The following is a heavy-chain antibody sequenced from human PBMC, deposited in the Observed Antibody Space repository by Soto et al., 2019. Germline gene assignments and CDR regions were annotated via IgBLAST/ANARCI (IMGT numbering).Heavy chain of an antibody. CDR1: GDSTSNYY. Sequence: SETLSLTCTVSGDSTSNYYWSWIRQPPGKGLEWIGYIYHSGSTYYNPSLKSRVTISVDRSKNQFSLKLSSVTAAGTAVYYCARVPSPWGQGTLVTVSS. J-gene: IGHJ5*02. CDR3: ARVPSP. V-gene: IGHV4-59*12. CDR2: IYHSGST.